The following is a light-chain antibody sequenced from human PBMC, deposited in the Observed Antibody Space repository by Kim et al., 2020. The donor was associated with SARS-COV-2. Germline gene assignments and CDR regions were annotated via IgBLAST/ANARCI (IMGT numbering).Light chain of an antibody. CDR1: QSVTNN. CDR3: QQRGS. CDR2: GAS. Sequence: ATLSLFPGERATPSCRASQSVTNNLAWYQQKPGQAPRLLMYGASSRATGIPARFSGSGSGTDFTLTISSLEPEDFAIYYCQQRGSFGQGTRLEIK. V-gene: IGKV3-11*01. J-gene: IGKJ5*01.